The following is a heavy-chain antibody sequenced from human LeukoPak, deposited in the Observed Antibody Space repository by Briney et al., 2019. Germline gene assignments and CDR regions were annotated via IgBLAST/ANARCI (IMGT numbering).Heavy chain of an antibody. D-gene: IGHD5/OR15-5a*01. CDR1: GFTFSSYS. CDR2: ISSSRSYI. CDR3: ASSRVSVYGNAFDY. J-gene: IGHJ4*02. Sequence: PRGSLRLSCAASGFTFSSYSMNWVRQAPGKGLEWVSSISSSRSYIYYADSVKGRFTISRDNAKNSLYLQMNSLRAEDTAVYYCASSRVSVYGNAFDYWGQGTLVTVSS. V-gene: IGHV3-21*01.